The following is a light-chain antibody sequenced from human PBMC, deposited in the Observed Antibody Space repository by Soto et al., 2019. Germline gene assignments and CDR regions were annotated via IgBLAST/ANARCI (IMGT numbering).Light chain of an antibody. CDR3: QQFGGSPLWP. V-gene: IGKV3-20*01. J-gene: IGKJ1*01. CDR2: GVS. Sequence: EIVLTQSPGTLSLSPGERVTLSCRASQSVSSSHLAWYQQKPGQAPRLLIYGVSNRATGIPARFSGSGSGTDFTLTISRLEPEDFAVYYCQQFGGSPLWPFGQGTRVEIK. CDR1: QSVSSSH.